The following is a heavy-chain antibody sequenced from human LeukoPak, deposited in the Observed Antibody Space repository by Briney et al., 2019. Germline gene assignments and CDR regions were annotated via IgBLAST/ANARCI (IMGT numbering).Heavy chain of an antibody. CDR3: AGSAITNLDS. CDR2: IHSGGAT. V-gene: IGHV3-66*01. J-gene: IGHJ4*02. CDR1: GFTVRGNY. Sequence: GGSLRLSCAASGFTVRGNYMTWVRQAPGKGLEWVSVIHSGGATYYADSVKGRFTISRDISKNALYLQMNSLRGDDTAVYYCAGSAITNLDSWGQGNLVTVSS. D-gene: IGHD3-10*01.